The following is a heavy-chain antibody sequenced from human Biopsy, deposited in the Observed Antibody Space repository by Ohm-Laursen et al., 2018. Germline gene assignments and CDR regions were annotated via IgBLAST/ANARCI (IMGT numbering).Heavy chain of an antibody. CDR1: GGSVSSNTDY. Sequence: SETLSLTCTVSGGSVSSNTDYWAWLRQPPGKGLERIGSIFYTGIIFYNPSLKSRVSISVNTSKNQFSLNLNSVTASDTALYYCARHPTGFWFDPWGQGTLVIVSS. V-gene: IGHV4-39*01. CDR2: IFYTGII. J-gene: IGHJ5*02. CDR3: ARHPTGFWFDP.